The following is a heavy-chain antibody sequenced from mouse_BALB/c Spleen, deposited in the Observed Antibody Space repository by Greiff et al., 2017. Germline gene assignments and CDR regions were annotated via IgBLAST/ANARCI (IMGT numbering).Heavy chain of an antibody. Sequence: DVQLQESGPGLVKPSQSLSLTCTVTGYSITSDYAWNWIRQFPGNKLEWMGYISYSGSTSYNPSLKSRISITRDTSKNQFFLQLNSVTTEDTATYYCARFLGDYDGYFDVWGAGTTVTVSS. V-gene: IGHV3-2*02. CDR3: ARFLGDYDGYFDV. CDR2: ISYSGST. CDR1: GYSITSDYA. D-gene: IGHD2-4*01. J-gene: IGHJ1*01.